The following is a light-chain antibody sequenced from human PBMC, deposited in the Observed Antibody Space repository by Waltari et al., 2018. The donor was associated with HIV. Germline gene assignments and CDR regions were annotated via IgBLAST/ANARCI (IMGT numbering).Light chain of an antibody. CDR3: QQRYNWLDT. CDR1: QSVSSY. V-gene: IGKV3-11*01. CDR2: DAS. Sequence: EIVLTQSQATLSLSPGERATLSCRASQSVSSYLAWYQQKPGQAPRLLIYDASNRATGIPARFSGSGSGTDFTLTISSLEPEDFAVYYCQQRYNWLDTFGQGTKLEIK. J-gene: IGKJ2*01.